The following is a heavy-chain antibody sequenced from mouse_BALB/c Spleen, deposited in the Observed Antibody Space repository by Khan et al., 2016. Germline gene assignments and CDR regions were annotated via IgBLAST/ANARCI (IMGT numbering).Heavy chain of an antibody. CDR3: ARPGGFAY. CDR1: GYSITSDYA. CDR2: ISYSGST. Sequence: EVQLQESGPGLVKPSQSLSLTCTVTGYSITSDYAWNWIRQFPGNKLEWMGYISYSGSTSYNPSLKSRISITRDTSKNQFFLQLNSVTTEDTATYYCARPGGFAYWGQGTLVTVSA. J-gene: IGHJ3*01. V-gene: IGHV3-2*02.